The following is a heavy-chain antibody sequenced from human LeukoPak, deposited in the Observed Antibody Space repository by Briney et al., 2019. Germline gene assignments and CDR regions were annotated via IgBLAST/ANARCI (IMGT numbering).Heavy chain of an antibody. D-gene: IGHD7-27*01. V-gene: IGHV1-18*04. J-gene: IGHJ6*04. Sequence: ASVTVSCTASGYTFTSYGISWMRQAPGQGLEWMGWISAYNGNTNYAQKLQGRVTMTTATSTSTAYMELRSLRSDDTAVYYCATGSGTYGMDVWGKGTTVTVSS. CDR2: ISAYNGNT. CDR3: ATGSGTYGMDV. CDR1: GYTFTSYG.